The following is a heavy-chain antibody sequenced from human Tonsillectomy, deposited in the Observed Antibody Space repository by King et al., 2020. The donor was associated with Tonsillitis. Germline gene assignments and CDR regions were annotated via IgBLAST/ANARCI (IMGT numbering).Heavy chain of an antibody. CDR3: ARMLLNYYGSSGYFDS. CDR1: GFTFNDYA. CDR2: ISYDGSNK. Sequence: VQLVESGGGVVQPGRSLRLSCAASGFTFNDYAIHWVRQAPGKGLEWVASISYDGSNKYYADSVKGRLTISRDNSKNTVSLQMSSLGVEDTAIYFCARMLLNYYGSSGYFDSWGQGTLVTVSS. J-gene: IGHJ4*02. V-gene: IGHV3-30*04. D-gene: IGHD3-22*01.